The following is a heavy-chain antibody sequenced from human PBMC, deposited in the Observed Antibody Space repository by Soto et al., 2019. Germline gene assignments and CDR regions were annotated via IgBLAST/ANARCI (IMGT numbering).Heavy chain of an antibody. CDR1: GFTFDDYA. J-gene: IGHJ4*02. CDR2: ISWNSGSI. CDR3: AKGPVGVVVAAPFDY. V-gene: IGHV3-9*01. Sequence: EVQLVESGGGLVQPGRSLRLSCAASGFTFDDYAMHWVRQAPGKGLEWVSGISWNSGSIGYADSVKGRFTISRDNAKNSLYLQMNSLTAEDTDLYYCAKGPVGVVVAAPFDYWGQGTLVTVSS. D-gene: IGHD2-15*01.